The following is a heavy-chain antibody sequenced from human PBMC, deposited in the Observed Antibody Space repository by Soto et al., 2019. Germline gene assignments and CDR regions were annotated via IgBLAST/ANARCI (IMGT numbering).Heavy chain of an antibody. Sequence: QVQLQESGPGLVKPSGTLSLTCAVSGGSISSSNWWSWVRQPPGKGLEWIGEIYHSGSTNYNPSLTNRVTMSVDKSKNQFSLRLSSVTAADTAVYYCARLMHSSGADYWGQGTLVTVSS. CDR1: GGSISSSNW. V-gene: IGHV4-4*02. CDR3: ARLMHSSGADY. J-gene: IGHJ4*02. D-gene: IGHD6-19*01. CDR2: IYHSGST.